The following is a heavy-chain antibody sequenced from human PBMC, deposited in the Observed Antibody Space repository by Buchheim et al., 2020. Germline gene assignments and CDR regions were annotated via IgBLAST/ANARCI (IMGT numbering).Heavy chain of an antibody. Sequence: EVQLLESGGGLVQPGGSLRLSCAASGFTFSSYAMSWVRQAPGKGLGWVSAISGSVGRTYYADSVKGRFTISRDNSKNTLYRQMNSLRAEDTAVYYCAKDGGESGIAARYFDYWGQGTL. J-gene: IGHJ4*02. CDR2: ISGSVGRT. CDR1: GFTFSSYA. V-gene: IGHV3-23*01. D-gene: IGHD6-6*01. CDR3: AKDGGESGIAARYFDY.